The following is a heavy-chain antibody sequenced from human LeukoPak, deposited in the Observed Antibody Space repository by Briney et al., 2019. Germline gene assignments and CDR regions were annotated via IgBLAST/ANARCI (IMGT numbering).Heavy chain of an antibody. CDR1: GFTFTSYY. J-gene: IGHJ4*02. Sequence: GGSLRLSCAASGFTFTSYYMHWVRQAPGQGLEWMGIINPSGGSTSYAQKFQGRVTMTRDTSTSTVYMELSSLRSEDTAVYYCARDAGYSSGWYYFDYWGQGTLVTVSS. V-gene: IGHV1-46*01. CDR3: ARDAGYSSGWYYFDY. D-gene: IGHD6-19*01. CDR2: INPSGGST.